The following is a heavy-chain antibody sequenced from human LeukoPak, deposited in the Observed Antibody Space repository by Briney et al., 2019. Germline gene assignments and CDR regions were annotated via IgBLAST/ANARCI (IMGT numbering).Heavy chain of an antibody. V-gene: IGHV3-11*01. Sequence: GGSLRLSCAAPGFTFSDHYMSSIRQAPAEGHEWVSYTSNTEATTMYGDSVQSRFTVSRDNGNNLLFLQMNSLRAEDTAVYFCMRAARLIDYWGQGPLVTVSS. CDR3: MRAARLIDY. J-gene: IGHJ4*02. D-gene: IGHD3-3*01. CDR1: GFTFSDHY. CDR2: TSNTEATT.